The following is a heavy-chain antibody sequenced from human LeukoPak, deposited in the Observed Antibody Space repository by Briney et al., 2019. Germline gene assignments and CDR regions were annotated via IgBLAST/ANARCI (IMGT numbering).Heavy chain of an antibody. CDR1: GFTFSNYA. CDR2: ISNSGGTT. V-gene: IGHV3-23*01. Sequence: GGSLRLSCAASGFTFSNYALTWVRQAPGKGLEWASSISNSGGTTYYVDSVKGRFTISRDNSKNTVYLQMNSLRVEDTAVYYCAKDGRYCSSASCYLWYFDLWGRGTLVTVSS. J-gene: IGHJ2*01. D-gene: IGHD2-2*01. CDR3: AKDGRYCSSASCYLWYFDL.